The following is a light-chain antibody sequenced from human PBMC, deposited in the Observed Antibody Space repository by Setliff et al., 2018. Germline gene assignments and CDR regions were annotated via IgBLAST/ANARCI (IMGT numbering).Light chain of an antibody. V-gene: IGLV2-18*02. CDR2: EVS. CDR3: SSYTSSSTWV. J-gene: IGLJ1*01. CDR1: SSDVGSYNR. Sequence: QSVLTQPPSVSGSPGQSVTISCTGTSSDVGSYNRVSWYQQPPGTAPKLMIYEVSNRPSGVPDRFSGSKSGNTASLTISGLQAEDEADYYCSSYTSSSTWVFGTGTKVTV.